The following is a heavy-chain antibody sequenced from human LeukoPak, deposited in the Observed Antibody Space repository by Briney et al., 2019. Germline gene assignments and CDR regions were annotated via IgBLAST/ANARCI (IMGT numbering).Heavy chain of an antibody. CDR3: AIDSYGLFDY. CDR2: IIPIFGTA. V-gene: IGHV1-69*05. CDR1: GFTFSSYA. J-gene: IGHJ4*02. D-gene: IGHD5-18*01. Sequence: PGGSLRLSCAASGFTFSSYAISWVRQAPGQGLEWMGRIIPIFGTANYAQKFQGRVTITTDESTSTAYMELSSLRSEDTAVYYCAIDSYGLFDYWGQGTLVTVSS.